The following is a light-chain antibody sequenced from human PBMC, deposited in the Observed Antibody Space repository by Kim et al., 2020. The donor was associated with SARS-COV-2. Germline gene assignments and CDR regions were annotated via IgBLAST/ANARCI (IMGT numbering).Light chain of an antibody. J-gene: IGLJ1*01. Sequence: QTVVTQEPSPTVSPGGTVTLTCASSTGAVTSDYSPNWFQQKPGQAPRALIYGTSIKHSWTPARFSGSLLGGKAALTLSGVQPDDEAEYYCLLYYGNGRGVFGTGTKVTVL. CDR2: GTS. CDR1: TGAVTSDYS. CDR3: LLYYGNGRGV. V-gene: IGLV7-43*01.